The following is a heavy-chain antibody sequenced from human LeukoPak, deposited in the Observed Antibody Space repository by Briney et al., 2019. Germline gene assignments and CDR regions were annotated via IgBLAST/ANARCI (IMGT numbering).Heavy chain of an antibody. CDR3: ARLPYGDYYYYMDV. CDR1: GGSISSYY. CDR2: TYYSGST. J-gene: IGHJ6*03. Sequence: SETLSLTCTVSGGSISSYYWSWIRQPPGKGLEWIGYTYYSGSTNYNPSLKSRVTISVDTSKNQFSLKLSSVTAADTAVYYCARLPYGDYYYYMDVWGKGTTVTVSS. V-gene: IGHV4-59*08. D-gene: IGHD4-17*01.